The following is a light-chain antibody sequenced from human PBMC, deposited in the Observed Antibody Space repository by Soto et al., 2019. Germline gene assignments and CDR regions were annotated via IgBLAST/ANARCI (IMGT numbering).Light chain of an antibody. CDR2: AAS. V-gene: IGKV1-9*01. CDR1: QGLSSY. Sequence: HLIQSPSSLSASVGDRVTITCRASQGLSSYLAWYQQKPGKAPKLLIYAASTLQSGVPSRFSGSESGTDFTLTISSLQPEDFGTYYCQQVNNYPLTFGRGTKVDI. J-gene: IGKJ4*01. CDR3: QQVNNYPLT.